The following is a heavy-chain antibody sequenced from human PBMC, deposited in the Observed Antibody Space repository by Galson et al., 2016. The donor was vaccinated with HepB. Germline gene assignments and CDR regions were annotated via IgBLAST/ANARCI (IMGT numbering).Heavy chain of an antibody. CDR2: INSDGSST. V-gene: IGHV3-74*01. D-gene: IGHD5-24*01. Sequence: SLRLSCAASGFTFSSYWMHWVRQAPGKGLVWVSRINSDGSSTSYADSVKGRFTIPRDNAKNTLYLQMNSLRAEDTAVYYCARRMATITSFDYWGQGTLVTVSS. CDR3: ARRMATITSFDY. J-gene: IGHJ4*02. CDR1: GFTFSSYW.